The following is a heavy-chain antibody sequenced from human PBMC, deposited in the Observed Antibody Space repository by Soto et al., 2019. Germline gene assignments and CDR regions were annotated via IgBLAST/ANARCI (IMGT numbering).Heavy chain of an antibody. CDR2: INPSGGYT. Sequence: QEQLVQSGAELRKPGASVKVSCLTSGYTFTSYYVHWVRQAPGQGLEWMGIINPSGGYTTYAQKFLGRLTLTRDTSTSTVYMELSSLTSEDTAVYFCARSQSTGDWSASVAAYSYGLGVWGQGTTVTVAS. CDR1: GYTFTSYY. CDR3: ARSQSTGDWSASVAAYSYGLGV. J-gene: IGHJ6*02. V-gene: IGHV1-46*01. D-gene: IGHD3-3*01.